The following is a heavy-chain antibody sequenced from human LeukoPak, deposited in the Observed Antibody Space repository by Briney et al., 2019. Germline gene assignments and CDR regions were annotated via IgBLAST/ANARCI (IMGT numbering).Heavy chain of an antibody. CDR2: IYYSGST. CDR1: GGSISSYY. J-gene: IGHJ6*03. V-gene: IGHV4-59*08. CDR3: ARQEWELLSYYYYMDV. Sequence: SETLSLTCAVSGGSISSYYWSWIRQPPGKGLEWIGYIYYSGSTNYNPSLKSRVTISVDTSKNQFSLKLSSVTAADTAVYYCARQEWELLSYYYYMDVWGKGTTVTVSS. D-gene: IGHD1-26*01.